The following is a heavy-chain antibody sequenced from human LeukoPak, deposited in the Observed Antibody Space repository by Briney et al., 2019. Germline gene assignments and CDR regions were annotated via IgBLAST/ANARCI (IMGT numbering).Heavy chain of an antibody. D-gene: IGHD1-26*01. CDR3: ASSGSGSYENWFDP. CDR1: AYSFTSYW. V-gene: IGHV1-46*01. Sequence: GESLKISCKGSAYSFTSYWISWVRQAPGQGLEWMGIINPSGGSTSYAQKFQGRVTMTRDTSTSTVYMELSSLRSEDTAVYYCASSGSGSYENWFDPWGQGTLVTVSS. CDR2: INPSGGST. J-gene: IGHJ5*02.